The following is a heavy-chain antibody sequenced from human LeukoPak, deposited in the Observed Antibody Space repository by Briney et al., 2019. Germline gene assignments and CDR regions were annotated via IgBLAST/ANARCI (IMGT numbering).Heavy chain of an antibody. Sequence: GGSLRLSCAASGFTVSSNYMSWVRQAPGKGLEWVSMIYSGGSIYYADSVKGRFTISRDNAKNTLYLQMNSLRAEDTAVYYCARDRGYTQDYWGQGTLVTVSS. CDR2: IYSGGSI. CDR3: ARDRGYTQDY. J-gene: IGHJ4*02. D-gene: IGHD5-12*01. CDR1: GFTVSSNY. V-gene: IGHV3-66*01.